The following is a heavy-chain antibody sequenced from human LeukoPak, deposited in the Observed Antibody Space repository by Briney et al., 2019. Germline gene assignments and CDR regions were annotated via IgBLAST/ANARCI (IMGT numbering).Heavy chain of an antibody. V-gene: IGHV4-39*07. CDR2: FSSGGSA. J-gene: IGHJ4*02. CDR1: GGSISSSSYY. Sequence: SETLSLTCTVSGGSISSSSYYWAWTRQSPGKGLEWIGTFSSGGSAYYNPSLTSRVSISKDTSDNQFSLRLYSVTAADTAVYYCARKQTGTMYDVWGQGTLVTVSS. CDR3: ARKQTGTMYDV. D-gene: IGHD1-7*01.